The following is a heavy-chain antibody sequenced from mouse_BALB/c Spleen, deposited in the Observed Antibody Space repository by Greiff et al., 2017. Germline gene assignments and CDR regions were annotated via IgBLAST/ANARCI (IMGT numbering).Heavy chain of an antibody. CDR2: IDPANGNT. CDR1: GFNIKDTY. J-gene: IGHJ3*01. Sequence: VQLQQSGAELVKPGASVKLSCTASGFNIKDTYMHWVKQRPEQGLECIGRIDPANGNTKYDPKFQGKATITADTSSNTAYLQLSSLTSEDTAVYYCARDYYGSSWFAYWGQGTLVTVSA. CDR3: ARDYYGSSWFAY. D-gene: IGHD1-1*01. V-gene: IGHV14-3*02.